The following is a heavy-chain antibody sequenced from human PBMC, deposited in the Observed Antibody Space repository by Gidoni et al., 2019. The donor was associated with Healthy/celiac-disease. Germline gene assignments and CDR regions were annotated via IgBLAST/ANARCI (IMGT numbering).Heavy chain of an antibody. J-gene: IGHJ4*02. CDR1: GYTFTSYC. CDR2: IYPGDSDT. CDR3: ARSKTKEYLPPGGYDY. V-gene: IGHV5-51*01. D-gene: IGHD2-15*01. Sequence: EVQRVQSGAEVKKPGESLKISCKGSGYTFTSYCIGWVRQMPGKGLEWMGIIYPGDSDTRYSPSFQGQVTISADKSISTAYLQWSSLKASDTAMYYCARSKTKEYLPPGGYDYWGQGTLVTVSS.